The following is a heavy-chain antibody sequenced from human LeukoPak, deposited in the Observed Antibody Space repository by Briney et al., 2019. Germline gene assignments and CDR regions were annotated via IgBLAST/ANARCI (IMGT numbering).Heavy chain of an antibody. CDR3: ARDFFHGHCSGLTYFLLDS. Sequence: EASVKVSCKASGYTFTRYGITWVRQAPGQGLEWMGWISAYNGNTNYAQKFQGRLTVTTDTSTNTAYMELRSLRPDDTAVYYCARDFFHGHCSGLTYFLLDSWGQGSLVTVSS. CDR2: ISAYNGNT. CDR1: GYTFTRYG. V-gene: IGHV1-18*01. J-gene: IGHJ4*02. D-gene: IGHD2-15*01.